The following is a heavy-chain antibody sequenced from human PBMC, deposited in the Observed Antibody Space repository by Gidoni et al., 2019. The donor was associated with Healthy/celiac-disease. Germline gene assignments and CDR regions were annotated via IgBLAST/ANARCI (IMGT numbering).Heavy chain of an antibody. CDR2: IYYSGST. Sequence: QVQLQESGPGLVKPSQTLSLPCTFSGGSLSRGGYYWSWIRQHPGKGLEWIGYIYYSGSTYYNPSLKSRVTISVDTSKNQFSLKLSSVTAADTAVYYCARDGESSGGMDVWGQGTTVTVSS. CDR1: GGSLSRGGYY. J-gene: IGHJ6*02. V-gene: IGHV4-31*03. D-gene: IGHD3-10*01. CDR3: ARDGESSGGMDV.